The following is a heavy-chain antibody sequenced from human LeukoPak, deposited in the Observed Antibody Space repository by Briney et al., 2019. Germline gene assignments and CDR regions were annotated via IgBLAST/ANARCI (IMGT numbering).Heavy chain of an antibody. J-gene: IGHJ4*02. V-gene: IGHV3-23*01. CDR3: AKDLEQSYSGWSTSYDG. Sequence: GGSLRLSCAASGFTFSNYALSWVRQVPGKRLAWVSAISSGADTTGYADSVKGRFTISRDNSKSTIYLQMNSLRAEDTAVYYCAKDLEQSYSGWSTSYDGWGQGTLVTVSS. CDR2: ISSGADTT. D-gene: IGHD6-19*01. CDR1: GFTFSNYA.